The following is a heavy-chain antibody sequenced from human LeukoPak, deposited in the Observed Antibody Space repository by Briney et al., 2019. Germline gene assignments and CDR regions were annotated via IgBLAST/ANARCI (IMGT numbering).Heavy chain of an antibody. Sequence: GASVKVSCKASGYTFTSYYMHWVRQAPGQGLEWMGVIHPSGGSTSYAQKFQGRVTMTRDTSTSTVYMELSSLRSEDTAVYYCASGYCSGGSCYEGWFDPWGQGTLVTVSS. J-gene: IGHJ5*02. CDR2: IHPSGGST. CDR1: GYTFTSYY. V-gene: IGHV1-46*01. CDR3: ASGYCSGGSCYEGWFDP. D-gene: IGHD2-15*01.